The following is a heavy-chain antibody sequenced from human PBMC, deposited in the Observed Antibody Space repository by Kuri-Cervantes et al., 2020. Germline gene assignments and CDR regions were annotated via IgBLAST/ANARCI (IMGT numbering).Heavy chain of an antibody. J-gene: IGHJ4*02. CDR1: GFTFSSCW. CDR3: AKDGFYYYDSSGFFDY. D-gene: IGHD3-22*01. Sequence: GESLKISCSGSGFTFSSCWMSWVRQAPGKGLEWVANINPDGSEMYYVDSVKGRFTISRDNAKNSLYLQMNSLRAEDTAVYYCAKDGFYYYDSSGFFDYWGQETLVTVSS. CDR2: INPDGSEM. V-gene: IGHV3-7*01.